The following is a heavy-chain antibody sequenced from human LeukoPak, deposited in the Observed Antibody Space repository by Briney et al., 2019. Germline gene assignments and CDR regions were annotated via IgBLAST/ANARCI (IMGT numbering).Heavy chain of an antibody. D-gene: IGHD6-13*01. CDR3: ARGARFRIAAAAY. CDR1: GYTFTSYG. Sequence: ASVKVSCKASGYTFTSYGISWVRQAPGQGLEWMGWMNPNSGNTGYAQKFQGRVTMTRNTSISTAYMELSSLRSEDTAVYYCARGARFRIAAAAYWGQGTLVTVSS. V-gene: IGHV1-8*02. CDR2: MNPNSGNT. J-gene: IGHJ4*02.